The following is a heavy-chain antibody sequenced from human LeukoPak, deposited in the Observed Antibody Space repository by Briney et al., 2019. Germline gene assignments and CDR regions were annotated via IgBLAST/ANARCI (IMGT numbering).Heavy chain of an antibody. CDR2: IYHSGST. CDR1: GGSISSSNW. J-gene: IGHJ4*02. D-gene: IGHD3-22*01. CDR3: AAVAYYYDSSGYLYYFDY. V-gene: IGHV4-4*02. Sequence: SGTLSLTCAVSGGSISSSNWWSWVRQPPGQGLEWIGEIYHSGSTNYNPSLKSRVTISVDKSKNQFSLKLSSVTAADTAVYYCAAVAYYYDSSGYLYYFDYWGQGTLVTVSS.